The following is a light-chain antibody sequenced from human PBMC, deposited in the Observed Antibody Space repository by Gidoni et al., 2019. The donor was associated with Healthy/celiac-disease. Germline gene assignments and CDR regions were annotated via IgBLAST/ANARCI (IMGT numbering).Light chain of an antibody. Sequence: EIVLTQSPATLSLSPGERATLSCRASQSVSSYLAWYQQKPGQAPRLLIYDASNRATGIPARFSGSGPGTDLTLTISSLEPEDFAVYYCQQRSNWHPGTFXPXTKVDIK. CDR3: QQRSNWHPGT. J-gene: IGKJ3*01. CDR2: DAS. CDR1: QSVSSY. V-gene: IGKV3D-11*02.